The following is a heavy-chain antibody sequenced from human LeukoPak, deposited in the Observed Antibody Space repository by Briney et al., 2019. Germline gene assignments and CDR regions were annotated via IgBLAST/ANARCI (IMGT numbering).Heavy chain of an antibody. V-gene: IGHV3-74*01. D-gene: IGHD3-10*01. Sequence: GGSLRLSCAASGFTFSSNWMHWVRQGPGKGLVWVSRINPDGSRTDYAESVKGRFTISRDNSKNTLYLQMNSLRAEDTAVYYCATLPGYYYGSGYDYWGQGTLVTVSS. J-gene: IGHJ4*02. CDR1: GFTFSSNW. CDR3: ATLPGYYYGSGYDY. CDR2: INPDGSRT.